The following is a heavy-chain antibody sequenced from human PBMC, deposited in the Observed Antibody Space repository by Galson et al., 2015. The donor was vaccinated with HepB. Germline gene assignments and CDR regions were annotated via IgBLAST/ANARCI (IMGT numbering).Heavy chain of an antibody. D-gene: IGHD2-21*01. Sequence: SLRLSCAASGFTFSIYAMTWVRQAPGKGLEWVSVTSGSGTSTYYADSVKGRFTLSRDNSRNTLHLQMNSLRAEDTAVYYCAKNMGRGDGSEYHHFDFWGQGTLVTVSS. CDR3: AKNMGRGDGSEYHHFDF. CDR2: TSGSGTST. CDR1: GFTFSIYA. J-gene: IGHJ4*02. V-gene: IGHV3-23*01.